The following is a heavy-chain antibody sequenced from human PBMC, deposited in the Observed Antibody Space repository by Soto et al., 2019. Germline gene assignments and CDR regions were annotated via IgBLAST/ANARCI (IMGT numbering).Heavy chain of an antibody. CDR3: AKVMGYYYYYMDV. J-gene: IGHJ6*03. D-gene: IGHD1-26*01. CDR1: GFTFSSYA. CDR2: ISGSGGST. Sequence: GGSLRLSCAASGFTFSSYAMSWVRQAPGKGLEWVSAISGSGGSTYYADSVKGRFTISRDNCKNTLYLQMNRLRAEDTAVYYRAKVMGYYYYYMDVWGKGTTVTVS. V-gene: IGHV3-23*01.